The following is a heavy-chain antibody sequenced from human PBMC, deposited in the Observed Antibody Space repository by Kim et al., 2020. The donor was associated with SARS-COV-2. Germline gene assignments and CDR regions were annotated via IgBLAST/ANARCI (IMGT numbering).Heavy chain of an antibody. D-gene: IGHD3-10*01. CDR1: GFTFSSFA. Sequence: GGSLRLSCAASGFTFSSFAMTWVRQLPGKGLEWVSVINYDGGLTFYADSVKGRFTISRDNSMNTLYLQMNSLRADDTAVYYCAKVFPYGSGDMPNFLDYWGQGTPVTVSS. V-gene: IGHV3-23*01. CDR3: AKVFPYGSGDMPNFLDY. CDR2: INYDGGLT. J-gene: IGHJ4*02.